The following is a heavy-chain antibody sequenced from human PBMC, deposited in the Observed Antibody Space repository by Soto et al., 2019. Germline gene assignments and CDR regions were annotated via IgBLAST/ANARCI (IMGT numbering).Heavy chain of an antibody. V-gene: IGHV4-39*01. CDR1: GGSISSSSYY. J-gene: IGHJ4*02. D-gene: IGHD3-10*01. CDR2: IYYSGST. Sequence: PSETLSLTCTVSGGSISSSSYYWGWIRQPPGKGLEWIGSIYYSGSTYYNPSLKSRVTISADTSKNQISLKLSSVTAADTAVYYCARGRRDGSWSFDNGFRYWGQGALVTVSS. CDR3: ARGRRDGSWSFDNGFRY.